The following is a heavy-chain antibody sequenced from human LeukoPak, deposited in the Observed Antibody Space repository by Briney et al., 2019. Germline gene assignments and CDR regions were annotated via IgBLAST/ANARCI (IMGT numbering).Heavy chain of an antibody. J-gene: IGHJ4*02. CDR1: GFTFSSYG. CDR3: ARDIVVDY. D-gene: IGHD1-26*01. V-gene: IGHV3-30*03. CDR2: ISYDGSNK. Sequence: PGRSLRLSCAASGFTFSSYGMHWVRQAPGKGLEWVAVISYDGSNKYYADSVKGRFTISRDNSKNTLYLQMNSLRAEDTAVYYCARDIVVDYWGQGTLVTVSS.